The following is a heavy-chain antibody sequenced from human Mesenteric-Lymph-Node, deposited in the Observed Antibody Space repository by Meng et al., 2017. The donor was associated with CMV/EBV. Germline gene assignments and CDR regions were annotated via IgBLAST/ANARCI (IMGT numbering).Heavy chain of an antibody. Sequence: ASVKVSCKASGGTFSSYAISWVRQAPGQGLEWMGWISAYNGNTNYAQKLQGRVTMTTDTSTSTAYMELRSLRSDDTAVYYCARDYYSPPPGVVTGVGYWGQGTLVTVSS. D-gene: IGHD3-3*01. V-gene: IGHV1-18*01. CDR1: GGTFSSYA. CDR2: ISAYNGNT. J-gene: IGHJ4*02. CDR3: ARDYYSPPPGVVTGVGY.